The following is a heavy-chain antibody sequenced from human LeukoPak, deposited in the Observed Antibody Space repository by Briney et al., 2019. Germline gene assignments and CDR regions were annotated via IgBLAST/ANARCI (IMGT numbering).Heavy chain of an antibody. V-gene: IGHV3-30*04. CDR3: ARGSSSYYDSSGYSPSKD. Sequence: PGGSLRLSCAASGFTFSSYAMHWVRQAPGKGLEWVAVISNDGSNEYYADSVKGRFTNSRDNSKNTLYLQMNSLTSEDTAVYYCARGSSSYYDSSGYSPSKDWGQGTLVTVSS. CDR1: GFTFSSYA. CDR2: ISNDGSNE. D-gene: IGHD3-22*01. J-gene: IGHJ4*02.